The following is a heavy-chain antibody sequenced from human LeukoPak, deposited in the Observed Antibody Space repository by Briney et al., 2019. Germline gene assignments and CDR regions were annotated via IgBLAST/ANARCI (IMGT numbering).Heavy chain of an antibody. J-gene: IGHJ4*02. CDR1: GGSISSYY. V-gene: IGHV4-59*12. CDR2: IYYSGST. D-gene: IGHD6-6*01. CDR3: ARGVYSSSPFDY. Sequence: SETLSLTCTVSGGSISSYYWSWIRQPPGKGLEWIGYIYYSGSTYYNPSLKSRVTISVDTSKNQFSLKLSSVTAADTAVYYCARGVYSSSPFDYWGQGTLVTVSS.